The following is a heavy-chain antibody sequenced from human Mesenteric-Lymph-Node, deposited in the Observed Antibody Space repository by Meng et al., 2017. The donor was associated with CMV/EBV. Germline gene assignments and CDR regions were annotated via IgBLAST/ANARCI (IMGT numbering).Heavy chain of an antibody. CDR1: TFRFSDFA. D-gene: IGHD3-3*01. CDR3: ARGLYDPPMDV. Sequence: GESLKISCETSTFRFSDFAMHWVRQAPGKGLEWVAFIRNDGTSQYYRASVKGRFTISRDNSKSTLYLQMNSLRTDDTAVYYCARGLYDPPMDVWGQGTTVTVSS. CDR2: IRNDGTSQ. V-gene: IGHV3-30*02. J-gene: IGHJ6*02.